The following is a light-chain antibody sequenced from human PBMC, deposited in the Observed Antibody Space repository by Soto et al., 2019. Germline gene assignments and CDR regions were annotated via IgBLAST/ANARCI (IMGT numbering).Light chain of an antibody. J-gene: IGKJ5*01. V-gene: IGKV1-39*01. CDR3: QQNYTTPIT. CDR2: AAS. CDR1: QTISSH. Sequence: DIQMTQSPSSLSASAGDRVIITCRASQTISSHFNWYQQKPGKAPTLLVYAASSLQSGVPSRFTGSGSGTDFTLTISSLQPEDFATYFCQQNYTTPITFGQGTRLEIK.